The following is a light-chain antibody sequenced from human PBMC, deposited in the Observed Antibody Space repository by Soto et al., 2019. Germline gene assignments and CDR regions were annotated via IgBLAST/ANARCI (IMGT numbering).Light chain of an antibody. CDR3: QQYNNWPPLT. CDR1: QSISNN. Sequence: EIVMTQSPATLYVSPGERATLSCRASQSISNNLAWYQQKPGQAPRLLIYDASTRATGVPATFSGSGSGTEFSLTISSLQSEDFAVYYCQQYNNWPPLTFGQGTRLETK. CDR2: DAS. V-gene: IGKV3-15*01. J-gene: IGKJ5*01.